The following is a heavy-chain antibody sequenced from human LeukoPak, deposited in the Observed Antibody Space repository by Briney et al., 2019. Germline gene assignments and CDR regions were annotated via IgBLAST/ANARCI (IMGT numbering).Heavy chain of an antibody. CDR1: GGSFSSGDYY. CDR2: IYDSGSN. CDR3: SRVYRASDY. V-gene: IGHV4-30-4*08. Sequence: PSQTLSLTCTVSGGSFSSGDYYWGWHRQRPGMGLEWIGCIYDSGSNYDNPSLKSRVTISEDTTKDQFSLKLSSVTPANTAVYYCSRVYRASDYWGQGTLVTVSS. D-gene: IGHD3-16*02. J-gene: IGHJ4*02.